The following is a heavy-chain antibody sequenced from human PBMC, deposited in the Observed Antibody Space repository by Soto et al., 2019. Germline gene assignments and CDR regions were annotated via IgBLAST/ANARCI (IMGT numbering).Heavy chain of an antibody. CDR2: IKSKTDGGTT. CDR3: TTEQRQLPDV. D-gene: IGHD1-1*01. CDR1: GFTFSKAW. J-gene: IGHJ6*02. V-gene: IGHV3-15*01. Sequence: EVQLVQSGGGLVKPGGSLRLSCAASGFTFSKAWMSWVRQAPGKGLEWVGRIKSKTDGGTTDYVAPVKGRFTISRDDSKNTLYLQMNSLKTEDAAVYYCTTEQRQLPDVWGQGTTVTVSS.